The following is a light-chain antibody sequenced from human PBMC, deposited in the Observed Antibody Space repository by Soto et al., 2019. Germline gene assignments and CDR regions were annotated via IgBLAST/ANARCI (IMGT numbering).Light chain of an antibody. CDR1: QSVGNN. CDR3: QQYGGSRTSLT. Sequence: ENVLTQSPGTLSLSPGERATLSCRASQSVGNNLAWYQQKPGQAPGLLIYGASTRAAGIPDRFSGSGSGTDFTLTITRLEPEDFAVYYCQQYGGSRTSLTFGGGTKVDIK. J-gene: IGKJ4*01. CDR2: GAS. V-gene: IGKV3-20*01.